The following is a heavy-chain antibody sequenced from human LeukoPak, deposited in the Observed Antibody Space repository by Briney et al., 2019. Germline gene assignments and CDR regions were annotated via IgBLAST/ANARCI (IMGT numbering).Heavy chain of an antibody. D-gene: IGHD3-22*01. CDR3: ARNSDYDSSGYVGY. V-gene: IGHV3-23*01. CDR2: ISGSGGST. CDR1: GFTFSSYA. J-gene: IGHJ4*02. Sequence: GGSLRLSCAASGFTFSSYAMSWVRQAPGKGLEWVSAISGSGGSTYYADSVKGRFTISRDNSKNTLYLQMNSLRAEDTAVYYCARNSDYDSSGYVGYWGQGTLVTVSS.